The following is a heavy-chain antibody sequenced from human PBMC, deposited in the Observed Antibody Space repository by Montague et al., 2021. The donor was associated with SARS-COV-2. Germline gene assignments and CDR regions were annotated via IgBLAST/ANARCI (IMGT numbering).Heavy chain of an antibody. J-gene: IGHJ5*02. Sequence: SETLSLTCTVSGGSIRSSSYYWGWIRQPPGQGLMWIVSIYYSGSTYYNPSLKSRVTISVDTSKNPFSLKLSSVTAAATAVYYCARKEMKYSSIWSTGGNWFDPWGQGTLVTVSS. CDR1: GGSIRSSSYY. D-gene: IGHD6-13*01. CDR2: IYYSGST. CDR3: ARKEMKYSSIWSTGGNWFDP. V-gene: IGHV4-39*01.